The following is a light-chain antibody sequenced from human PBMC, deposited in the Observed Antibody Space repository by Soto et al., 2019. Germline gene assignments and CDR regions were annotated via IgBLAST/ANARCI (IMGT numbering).Light chain of an antibody. CDR1: QSVTSN. V-gene: IGKV3-15*01. CDR2: GAS. CDR3: HQYDDGPYT. J-gene: IGKJ2*01. Sequence: EIVMTQSPATLSVSPGERVTFSCRASQSVTSNLAWYQHKPGQAPRLLISGASTGATGVPARFSGSGSGTEFTLTISSLQSEDFAVYYCHQYDDGPYTFGQGTKVDIK.